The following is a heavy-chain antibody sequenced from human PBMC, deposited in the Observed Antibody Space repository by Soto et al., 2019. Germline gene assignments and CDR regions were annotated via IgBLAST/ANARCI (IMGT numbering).Heavy chain of an antibody. CDR1: GFTFSSYG. CDR3: AKDARLLIHYYGMDV. J-gene: IGHJ6*02. Sequence: QVQLVESGGGVVQPGRSLRLSCAASGFTFSSYGMHWVRQAPGKGLEWVAVISYDGSNKYYADSVKGRFTISRDNSKNTLYLQRNSLRAEDTAVYYCAKDARLLIHYYGMDVWGQGTTVTVSS. CDR2: ISYDGSNK. V-gene: IGHV3-30*18. D-gene: IGHD4-17*01.